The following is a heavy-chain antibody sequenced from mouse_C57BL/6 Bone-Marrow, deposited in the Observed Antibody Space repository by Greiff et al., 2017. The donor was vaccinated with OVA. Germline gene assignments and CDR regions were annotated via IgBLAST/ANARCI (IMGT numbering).Heavy chain of an antibody. V-gene: IGHV5-9*01. Sequence: EVQVVESGGGLVKPGGSLKLSCAASGFTFSSYTMSWVRQTPEKRLEWVATISGGGGNTYYPDSVKGRFTISRDNAKNTLYLQMSSLRSEDTALYYCARHEWDGGNWYFDVWGTGTTVTVSS. J-gene: IGHJ1*03. CDR1: GFTFSSYT. CDR2: ISGGGGNT. D-gene: IGHD4-1*01. CDR3: ARHEWDGGNWYFDV.